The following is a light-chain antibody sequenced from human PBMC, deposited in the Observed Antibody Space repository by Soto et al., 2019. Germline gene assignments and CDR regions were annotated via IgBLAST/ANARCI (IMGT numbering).Light chain of an antibody. CDR1: SSNIGAGFD. Sequence: QSVLTQPPSVSGAPGQRVTISCTGSSSNIGAGFDVHWYQQLPRTAPKLLIYGNTNRPSGVPDRFSGSKSGTSASLAITELQAEDEGDYYCQSYDSTLSGPLFGGGTQLTVL. CDR2: GNT. J-gene: IGLJ2*01. V-gene: IGLV1-40*01. CDR3: QSYDSTLSGPL.